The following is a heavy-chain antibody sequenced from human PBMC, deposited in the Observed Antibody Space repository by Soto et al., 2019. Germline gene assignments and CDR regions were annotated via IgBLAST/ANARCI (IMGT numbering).Heavy chain of an antibody. D-gene: IGHD4-17*01. Sequence: GESLKISCKGSGYSFTSYWIAWVRQMPGKGLEWMGIIYPGDSDTRYSPSFQGQVTISVDKSIRTAYLQWSSLKASDTAMYYCARHVGYGDYSYYYYGMDVWGQGTTDTVSS. CDR3: ARHVGYGDYSYYYYGMDV. J-gene: IGHJ6*02. CDR1: GYSFTSYW. V-gene: IGHV5-51*01. CDR2: IYPGDSDT.